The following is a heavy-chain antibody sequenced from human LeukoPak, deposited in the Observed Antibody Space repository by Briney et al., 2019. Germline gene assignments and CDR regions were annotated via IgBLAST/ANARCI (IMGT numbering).Heavy chain of an antibody. CDR1: GGSVSSGTFY. CDR2: IYYTGIT. CDR3: ARDHAEGWFDP. V-gene: IGHV4-61*01. Sequence: RSETLSLTCIVSGGSVSSGTFYWSWIRQSPGKGLEWIGYIYYTGITNYNPSLKSRVTISVDTSKNQFSLNLSSVTAADTAVYYCARDHAEGWFDPWGQGTLVTVSS. D-gene: IGHD1-14*01. J-gene: IGHJ5*02.